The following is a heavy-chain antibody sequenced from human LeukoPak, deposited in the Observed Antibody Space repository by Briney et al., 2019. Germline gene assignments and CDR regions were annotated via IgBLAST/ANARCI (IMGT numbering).Heavy chain of an antibody. CDR2: IKPDGSGQ. Sequence: SGGSLRLSCAASGFTFSSYWMNWVRQAPGKGLEWVANIKPDGSGQYYVDSVKGRFTISRDNAKNSLYLQMNSLRAEDTAVYYCARENFQYWAQGTLVTVSS. J-gene: IGHJ4*02. V-gene: IGHV3-7*04. CDR3: ARENFQY. CDR1: GFTFSSYW.